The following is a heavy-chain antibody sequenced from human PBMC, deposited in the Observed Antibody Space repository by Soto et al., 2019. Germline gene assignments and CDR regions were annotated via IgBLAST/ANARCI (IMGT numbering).Heavy chain of an antibody. Sequence: SGGSLRLSCAASGFTFSDYYMSWIRQAPGKGLEWVSYISGSGDTIYYTDSVKGRFTISRKNTKNSLYLKINSLRAEDTAVYFCAKDSEQWLARGAFDIWGQGKMVTVSS. CDR1: GFTFSDYY. CDR2: ISGSGDTI. CDR3: AKDSEQWLARGAFDI. V-gene: IGHV3-11*01. D-gene: IGHD6-19*01. J-gene: IGHJ3*02.